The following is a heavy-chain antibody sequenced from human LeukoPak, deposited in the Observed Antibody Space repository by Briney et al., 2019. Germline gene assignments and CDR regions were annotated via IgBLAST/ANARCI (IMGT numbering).Heavy chain of an antibody. J-gene: IGHJ4*02. CDR1: GFTFTTYG. CDR2: IGGSGTRT. CDR3: AKDSHWILFDD. V-gene: IGHV3-23*01. D-gene: IGHD2-2*03. Sequence: GGSLRLSCSASGFTFTTYGMNWVRQAPGKGLEWVSGIGGSGTRTYYADSVKGRFTISRDNSENTLYLQMNSLRDEDTAVYYCAKDSHWILFDDWGQGTLVTVSS.